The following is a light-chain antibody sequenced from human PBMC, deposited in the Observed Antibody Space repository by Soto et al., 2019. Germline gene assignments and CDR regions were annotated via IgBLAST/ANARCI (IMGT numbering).Light chain of an antibody. CDR1: QSVSSY. J-gene: IGKJ2*01. CDR2: DAS. CDR3: QQRSNWPYT. V-gene: IGKV3-11*01. Sequence: EIVLTQSPATLSLSPGERATLSCRASQSVSSYLAWYQQKPGQAPRLLIYDASSRATGIPARFSGSGSGTDFTLTISSLEPEDFPVYYCQQRSNWPYTFGQGTKLEIK.